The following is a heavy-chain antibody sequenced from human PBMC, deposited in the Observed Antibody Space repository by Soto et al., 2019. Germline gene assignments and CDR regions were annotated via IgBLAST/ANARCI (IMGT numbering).Heavy chain of an antibody. D-gene: IGHD3-22*01. CDR2: INAGNGNT. CDR1: GYTYTSYY. J-gene: IGHJ4*02. V-gene: IGHV1-3*01. CDR3: ARGVKDSSGYYPFDY. Sequence: ALVKVSCQTSGYTYTSYYMHWVRQAKRQRLEWMGWINAGNGNTKYSQKFQGRVTITRDTSASTAYMELSSLRSEDTAVYYCARGVKDSSGYYPFDYWGQGTLVTVSS.